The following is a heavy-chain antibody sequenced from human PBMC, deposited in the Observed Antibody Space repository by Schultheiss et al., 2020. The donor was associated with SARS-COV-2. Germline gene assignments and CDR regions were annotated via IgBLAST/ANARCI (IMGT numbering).Heavy chain of an antibody. J-gene: IGHJ5*02. CDR1: GFSLSTDGVA. CDR2: IYWDDDK. V-gene: IGHV2-5*02. Sequence: SGPTLVKPTQTLTLTCSLSGFSLSTDGVAVGWIRQPPGKALEWLALIYWDDDKRYSPSLKSRLTITKDTSKNQVVLTMTNMDPVDTATYYCARMTGYYDSSGYYRGWFDPWGQGTLVTVSS. CDR3: ARMTGYYDSSGYYRGWFDP. D-gene: IGHD3-22*01.